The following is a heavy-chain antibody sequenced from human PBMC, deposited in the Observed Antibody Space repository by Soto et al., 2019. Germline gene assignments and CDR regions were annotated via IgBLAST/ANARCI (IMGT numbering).Heavy chain of an antibody. CDR1: GYIFTNNE. V-gene: IGHV1-18*01. J-gene: IGHJ5*02. Sequence: QVQLVQSGTEVKKPGASVKVSCKASGYIFTNNEISRVRQAPGQGLEWMGWISAYNGNTNYAQKLQGRVTMTTDTSTSTAYMELRSLRSDDTAAYYCARDMGYRSIWPNWFDPWGQGTLVTVSS. CDR2: ISAYNGNT. D-gene: IGHD6-13*01. CDR3: ARDMGYRSIWPNWFDP.